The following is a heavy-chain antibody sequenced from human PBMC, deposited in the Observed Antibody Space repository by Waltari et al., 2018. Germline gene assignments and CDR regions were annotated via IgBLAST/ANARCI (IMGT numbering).Heavy chain of an antibody. D-gene: IGHD1-20*01. CDR3: ARDRAYTYAFDI. CDR2: ISYDGSNK. V-gene: IGHV3-30*04. CDR1: GFTVRSYA. Sequence: QVQLVESGGGVVQPGRSLRLSCAASGFTVRSYAMHWVRQAPGKGLEWVAVISYDGSNKYYVDSVKGRFTIYNSKNTLYLQMNSLRAEDTAVYYCARDRAYTYAFDIWGQGTMVTVSS. J-gene: IGHJ3*02.